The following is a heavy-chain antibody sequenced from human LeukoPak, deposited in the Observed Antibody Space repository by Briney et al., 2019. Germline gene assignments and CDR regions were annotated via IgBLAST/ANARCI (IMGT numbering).Heavy chain of an antibody. D-gene: IGHD6-13*01. J-gene: IGHJ4*02. CDR3: ARDGYSSNWEYYFDY. Sequence: GGSLRLSCAASGFTFSTYSMNWVRQAPGKGLEWVSYISSSSNTIFYADSVKGRFTNSRDNAENSLYLQMNSLRAEDTAVYYCARDGYSSNWEYYFDYWGQGTLVTVSS. V-gene: IGHV3-48*01. CDR1: GFTFSTYS. CDR2: ISSSSNTI.